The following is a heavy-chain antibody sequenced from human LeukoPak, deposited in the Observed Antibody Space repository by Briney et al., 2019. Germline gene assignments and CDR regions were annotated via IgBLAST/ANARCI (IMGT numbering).Heavy chain of an antibody. D-gene: IGHD3-3*01. V-gene: IGHV3-48*01. Sequence: GGSLRLSCAASGFTFSSYSMNWVRQAPGKGLEWVSYIGSSSGTIFYADSVKGRFTISRDNSKNTVSVQMDRLSAEDTAVYYCAKGFGDTTFGVVTANDYWGQGILVAVSS. J-gene: IGHJ4*02. CDR1: GFTFSSYS. CDR2: IGSSSGTI. CDR3: AKGFGDTTFGVVTANDY.